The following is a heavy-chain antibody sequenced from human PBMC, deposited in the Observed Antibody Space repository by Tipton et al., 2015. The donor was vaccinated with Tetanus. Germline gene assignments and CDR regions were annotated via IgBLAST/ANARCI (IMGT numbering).Heavy chain of an antibody. CDR2: IFYAGST. V-gene: IGHV4-59*01. Sequence: TLSRTCTVSGVSISSYYWSWIRQSPGKGLEWIGYIFYAGSTNSNPSLKSRVTISVDKAKNQFSLKLTSVTAADTAVYYCARATEHDIMTGYDNWGPGTQVTVSS. D-gene: IGHD3-9*01. CDR3: ARATEHDIMTGYDN. J-gene: IGHJ4*02. CDR1: GVSISSYY.